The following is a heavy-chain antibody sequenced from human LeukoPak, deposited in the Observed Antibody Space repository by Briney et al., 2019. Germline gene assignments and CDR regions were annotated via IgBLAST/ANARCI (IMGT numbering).Heavy chain of an antibody. CDR1: GGTLSSYT. CDR3: ARSLVGAAPGYFDY. V-gene: IGHV1-69*02. D-gene: IGHD1-26*01. CDR2: IIPILGIA. Sequence: GSSVKVSCKASGGTLSSYTISWVRQAPGQGLEWMGRIIPILGIANYAQKFQGRVTITADKSTSTAYMELSSLRSEDTAVYYCARSLVGAAPGYFDYWGQGTLVTVSS. J-gene: IGHJ4*02.